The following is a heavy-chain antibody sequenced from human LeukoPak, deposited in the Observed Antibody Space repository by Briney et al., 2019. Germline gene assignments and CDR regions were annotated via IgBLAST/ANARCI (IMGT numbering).Heavy chain of an antibody. CDR1: GDSFSSNRAA. Sequence: SQTLSLTCAISGDSFSSNRAAWNWLRQSPSRGLEWLGSTYHRSKWYNDYAVSVKSRITISPDTSKHQFSLQLNSVTPEDTAVYYCGRDYQGELLDYWGQGTLVTVSS. D-gene: IGHD1-26*01. CDR2: TYHRSKWYN. CDR3: GRDYQGELLDY. V-gene: IGHV6-1*01. J-gene: IGHJ4*02.